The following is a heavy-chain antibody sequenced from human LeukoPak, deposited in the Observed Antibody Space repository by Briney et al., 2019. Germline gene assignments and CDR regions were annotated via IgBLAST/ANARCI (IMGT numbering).Heavy chain of an antibody. J-gene: IGHJ4*02. CDR2: ISVHNGNT. D-gene: IGHD3-22*01. CDR3: ARGLYDGDY. CDR1: GYTFIYFG. Sequence: ASVKVSCKASGYTFIYFGLSWVRQAPGQGLEWLGSISVHNGNTKYAPKFQGRVTITTDTSTSTAYLELRSLRSDDTAVYYCARGLYDGDYWGQGSLVTVSS. V-gene: IGHV1-18*01.